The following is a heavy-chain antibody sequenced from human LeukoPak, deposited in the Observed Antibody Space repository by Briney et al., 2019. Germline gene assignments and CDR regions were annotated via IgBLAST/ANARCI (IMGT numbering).Heavy chain of an antibody. J-gene: IGHJ6*02. V-gene: IGHV3-64D*09. CDR1: GFTFSNYA. CDR3: VRGYSFGPYGMDV. CDR2: ISDSGCST. Sequence: RGSLRLSCVASGFTFSNYAMQWVREAPGKGLEYVSAISDSGCSTYYADSVKGRFTISRDNSKNTLYLQMSSLRAEDTAVYFCVRGYSFGPYGMDVWGQGTTVAVSS. D-gene: IGHD2-15*01.